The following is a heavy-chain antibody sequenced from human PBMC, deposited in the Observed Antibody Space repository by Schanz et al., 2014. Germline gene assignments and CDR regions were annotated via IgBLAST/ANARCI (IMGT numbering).Heavy chain of an antibody. V-gene: IGHV1-46*02. Sequence: QVQLVQSGAEVKKPGASVKVSCKASGYTFNTYGLNWVRQAPGQGLEWMGIINPSGGGTSYALRFQDRVTVTRDTSRSTVYMELSSLRSDDTAVYYCARGGYSSGWYDRDIAHFDYWGQGTLXTVSS. D-gene: IGHD6-19*01. CDR1: GYTFNTYG. J-gene: IGHJ4*02. CDR3: ARGGYSSGWYDRDIAHFDY. CDR2: INPSGGGT.